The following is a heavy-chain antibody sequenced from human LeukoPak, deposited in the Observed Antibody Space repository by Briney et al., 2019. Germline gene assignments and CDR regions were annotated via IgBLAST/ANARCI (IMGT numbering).Heavy chain of an antibody. CDR1: GFTFSSYA. V-gene: IGHV3-23*01. Sequence: GGSLRLSCAASGFTFSSYAMSWVRQAPGKGLEWVSAIGGSGSSTHYADSVKGRFTISRDNSKNTLYLQMNGLRAEDTAAYYCATGSGSWGQGTRVTVSS. CDR3: ATGSGS. CDR2: IGGSGSST. D-gene: IGHD2-15*01. J-gene: IGHJ4*02.